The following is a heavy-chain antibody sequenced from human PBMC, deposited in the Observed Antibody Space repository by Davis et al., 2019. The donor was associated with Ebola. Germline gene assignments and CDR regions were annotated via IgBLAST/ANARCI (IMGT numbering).Heavy chain of an antibody. CDR1: GGTFGNFG. D-gene: IGHD4-11*01. CDR2: IIPSHGTT. J-gene: IGHJ5*02. Sequence: SVKVSCKASGGTFGNFGISWMRQAPGQGLEWMGGIIPSHGTTKYAQRFQGRTIMTADKSTGTAYTELSSLKLEDTAVYYCARETDYNGAFSWFDPWGQGVLVTVSS. CDR3: ARETDYNGAFSWFDP. V-gene: IGHV1-69*10.